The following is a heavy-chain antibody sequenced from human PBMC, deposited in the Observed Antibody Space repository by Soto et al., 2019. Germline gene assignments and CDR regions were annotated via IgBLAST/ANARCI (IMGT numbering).Heavy chain of an antibody. V-gene: IGHV3-11*06. D-gene: IGHD6-6*01. CDR2: ISSSSSYT. CDR1: GFTFSDYY. J-gene: IGHJ4*02. CDR3: ARDLVGEQLEFNY. Sequence: KTGGSLRLSCAASGFTFSDYYMSWIRQAPGKGLEWVSYISSSSSYTNYADSVKGRFTISRDNAKNSLYLQMNSLRAEDTAVYYCARDLVGEQLEFNYWGQGTLVTVSS.